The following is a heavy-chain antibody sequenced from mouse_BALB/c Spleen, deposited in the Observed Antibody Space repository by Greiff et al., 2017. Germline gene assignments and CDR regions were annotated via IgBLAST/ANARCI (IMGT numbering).Heavy chain of an antibody. Sequence: EVKVEESGPSLVKPSQTLSLTCSVTGDSITSGYWNWIRKFPGNKLEYMGYISYSGSTHYNPSLKSRISITRDTSKNQYYLQLNSVTTEDTATYYCARGDDYAWFAYWGQGTLVTVSA. CDR1: GDSITSGY. CDR2: ISYSGST. J-gene: IGHJ3*01. CDR3: ARGDDYAWFAY. D-gene: IGHD2-4*01. V-gene: IGHV3-8*02.